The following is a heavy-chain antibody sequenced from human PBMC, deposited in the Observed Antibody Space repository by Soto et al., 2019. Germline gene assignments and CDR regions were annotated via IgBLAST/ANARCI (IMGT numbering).Heavy chain of an antibody. V-gene: IGHV3-64D*08. Sequence: GGSLRLSCSASGFTFSSYAMHWVRQAPGKGLEYVSAISSNGGSTYYADSVKGRFTISRDNSKNTLYLQMSSLRAEDTAVYYCVKDPSGDYDFWSGEVGFDYWGQGTLVTVSS. CDR2: ISSNGGST. J-gene: IGHJ4*02. D-gene: IGHD3-3*01. CDR1: GFTFSSYA. CDR3: VKDPSGDYDFWSGEVGFDY.